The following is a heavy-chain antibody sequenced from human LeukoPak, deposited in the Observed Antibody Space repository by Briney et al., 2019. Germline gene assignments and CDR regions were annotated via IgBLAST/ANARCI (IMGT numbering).Heavy chain of an antibody. CDR2: IYHRGST. J-gene: IGHJ4*02. Sequence: SETLSLTCAVSGYSISSGYYWGWIRQPPGKGLEWIGSIYHRGSTYYNPSLKSRVTISVDTSKNQFSLKLSSVTAADTALYYCARGAQSNYASFDYWGQGTLVTVSS. D-gene: IGHD4-11*01. CDR1: GYSISSGYY. CDR3: ARGAQSNYASFDY. V-gene: IGHV4-38-2*01.